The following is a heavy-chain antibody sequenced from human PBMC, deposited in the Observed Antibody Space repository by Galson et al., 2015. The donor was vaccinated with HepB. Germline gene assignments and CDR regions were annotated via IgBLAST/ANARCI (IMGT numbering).Heavy chain of an antibody. CDR3: ARDTAAAAAFDI. CDR2: ISSSSSYI. V-gene: IGHV3-21*01. J-gene: IGHJ3*02. Sequence: SLRLSCAASGFTFSSYSMNWVHQAPGKGLEWVSSISSSSSYIYYADSVKGRFTISRDNAKNSLYLQMNSLRAEDTAVYYCARDTAAAAAFDIWGQGTMVTVSS. D-gene: IGHD6-13*01. CDR1: GFTFSSYS.